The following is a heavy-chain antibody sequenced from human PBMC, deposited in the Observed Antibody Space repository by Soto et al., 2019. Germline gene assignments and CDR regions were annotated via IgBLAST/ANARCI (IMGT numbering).Heavy chain of an antibody. CDR2: INAGNGNT. CDR3: ARAFVAYDRSGYFDY. CDR1: GYTFTSYA. V-gene: IGHV1-3*01. D-gene: IGHD3-22*01. J-gene: IGHJ4*02. Sequence: ASVKVSCKASGYTFTSYAMHWVRQAPGQRLEWMGWINAGNGNTKYSQKFQGRVTITRDTSASTAYMELSSLRSEDTAVYYCARAFVAYDRSGYFDYWGQGTLVTVSS.